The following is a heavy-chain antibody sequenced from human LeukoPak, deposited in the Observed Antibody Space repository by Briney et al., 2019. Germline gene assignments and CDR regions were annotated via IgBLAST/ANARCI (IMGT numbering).Heavy chain of an antibody. J-gene: IGHJ4*02. CDR2: IYPGDSDT. V-gene: IGHV5-51*07. CDR3: ARLRSSALTDPIDY. Sequence: GPSLKISCKGFGYSFTTYWTGWVHKMLGKGLDWMEIIYPGDSDTRYSPSSQGKVTISADKSISTAYLQWSSLKASETVMYYCARLRSSALTDPIDYSGQGSLVTVS. CDR1: GYSFTTYW. D-gene: IGHD6-25*01.